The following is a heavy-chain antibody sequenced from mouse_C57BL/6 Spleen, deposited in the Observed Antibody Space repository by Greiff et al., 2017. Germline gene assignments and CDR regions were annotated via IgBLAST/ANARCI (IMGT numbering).Heavy chain of an antibody. V-gene: IGHV1-64*01. J-gene: IGHJ2*01. D-gene: IGHD2-12*01. CDR3: ARRGYSEYFDY. CDR2: IHPNSGST. CDR1: GYTFTSYW. Sequence: QVQLKQPGAELVKPGASVKLSCKASGYTFTSYWMHWVKQRPGQGLEWIGMIHPNSGSTNYNEKFKSKATLTVDNSSSTAYMQLSSLTYEDSAVYYCARRGYSEYFDYWGQGTTLTVSS.